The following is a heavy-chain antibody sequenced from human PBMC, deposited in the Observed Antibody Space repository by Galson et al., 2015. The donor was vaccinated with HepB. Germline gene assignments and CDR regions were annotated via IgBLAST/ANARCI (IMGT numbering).Heavy chain of an antibody. D-gene: IGHD6-13*01. CDR3: AKEQQRIRSSWGPFDY. CDR2: ISGSGGST. Sequence: SLRLSCAASGFTFSSYAMSWVRQAPGKGLEWVSVISGSGGSTYYADSVKGRFTISRDNSKNTLYLQMNSLRAEDTAVYYCAKEQQRIRSSWGPFDYWGQGTLVTVSS. V-gene: IGHV3-23*01. J-gene: IGHJ4*02. CDR1: GFTFSSYA.